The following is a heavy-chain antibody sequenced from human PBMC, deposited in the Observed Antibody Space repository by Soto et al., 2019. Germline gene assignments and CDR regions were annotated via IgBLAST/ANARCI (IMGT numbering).Heavy chain of an antibody. D-gene: IGHD2-8*01. Sequence: SLRLSCVVSGISFDDDAMHWVLQVPGKGLEWVSGINWDSGDIGYADSVKGRFTISRDNAKNSLYLQMNSLKTEDTALYYCAKDTAPGFYDANGHLDYWGQGTPVTVSS. J-gene: IGHJ4*02. CDR3: AKDTAPGFYDANGHLDY. CDR2: INWDSGDI. V-gene: IGHV3-9*01. CDR1: GISFDDDA.